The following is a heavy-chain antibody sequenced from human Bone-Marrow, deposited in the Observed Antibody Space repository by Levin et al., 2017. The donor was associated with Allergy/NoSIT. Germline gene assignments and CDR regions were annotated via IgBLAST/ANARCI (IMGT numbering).Heavy chain of an antibody. CDR3: TTDQIYNGDKGIATYYYMDV. J-gene: IGHJ6*03. V-gene: IGHV3-15*01. D-gene: IGHD4-17*01. CDR2: IKSKTNGGTT. CDR1: GFTFSNAW. Sequence: ASETLSLTCAASGFTFSNAWMSWVRQAPGKGLEWVGRIKSKTNGGTTDYVAPVKGRFTISRDDSKNTLYLQMNSLKTEDTAVYYCTTDQIYNGDKGIATYYYMDVWGKGTTVTVSS.